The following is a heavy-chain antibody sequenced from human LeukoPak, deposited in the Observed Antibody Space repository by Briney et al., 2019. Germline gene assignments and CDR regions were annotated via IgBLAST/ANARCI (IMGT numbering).Heavy chain of an antibody. CDR2: ISSSSSYI. V-gene: IGHV3-21*01. D-gene: IGHD1-26*01. CDR3: ARDRSGATAYDAFDI. Sequence: GGSLRLSCAASGFTFSDYSMNWVRQAPGKGLEWVSSISSSSSYIYYADSVKGRFTISRDNARNSLYLQMNSLRAEDTAVYYCARDRSGATAYDAFDIWGQGTMVTVSS. J-gene: IGHJ3*02. CDR1: GFTFSDYS.